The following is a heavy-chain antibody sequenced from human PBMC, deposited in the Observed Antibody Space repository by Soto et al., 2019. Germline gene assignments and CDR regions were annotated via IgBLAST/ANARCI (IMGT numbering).Heavy chain of an antibody. CDR2: ISGSGGTT. D-gene: IGHD2-21*01. CDR3: AKIPRQGFDY. J-gene: IGHJ4*02. Sequence: GGSLRLSGVASGFTFSSYAMSWVRQAPWKGLEWVSSISGSGGTTYYADSVKGRFTISRDNSKNTLYLQMNSLRAEDTAVYYCAKIPRQGFDYWGQGTLVTVSS. CDR1: GFTFSSYA. V-gene: IGHV3-23*01.